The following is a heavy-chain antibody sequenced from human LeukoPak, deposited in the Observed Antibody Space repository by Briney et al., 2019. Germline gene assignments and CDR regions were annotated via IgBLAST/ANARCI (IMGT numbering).Heavy chain of an antibody. D-gene: IGHD3-10*01. Sequence: SETLSLTCAVYGGSFSGYYWSWIRQPPGKGLEWIGEINHSGSTNYNPSLKSRVTISVDTSKNQFSLKLSSVTAADTAVYYCARVRYYGSGSYPYFDYWGQGTLVTVSS. CDR1: GGSFSGYY. V-gene: IGHV4-34*01. CDR3: ARVRYYGSGSYPYFDY. CDR2: INHSGST. J-gene: IGHJ4*02.